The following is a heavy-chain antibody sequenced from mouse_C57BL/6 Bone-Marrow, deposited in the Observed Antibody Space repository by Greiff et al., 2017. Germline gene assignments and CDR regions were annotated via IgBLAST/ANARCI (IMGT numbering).Heavy chain of an antibody. CDR2: IHPNSGST. CDR1: GYTFTSYW. V-gene: IGHV1-64*01. CDR3: ARNGSSYYAMDY. D-gene: IGHD1-1*01. J-gene: IGHJ4*01. Sequence: VQLQQPGAELVKPGASVKLSCKASGYTFTSYWMHWVKQRPGQGLEWIGMIHPNSGSTNYNEKFKSKATLTVDKSSSTAYMQLSSLTSEDYAVYYCARNGSSYYAMDYWGQGTAVTVSS.